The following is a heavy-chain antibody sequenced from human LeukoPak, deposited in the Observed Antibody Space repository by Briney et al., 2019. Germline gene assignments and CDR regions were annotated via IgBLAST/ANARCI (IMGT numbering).Heavy chain of an antibody. CDR3: ARVPPFLYYESSGYPDY. CDR2: INPSGGST. CDR1: GYTFTSYY. J-gene: IGHJ4*02. Sequence: ASVKVSCKASGYTFTSYYMHWVRQAPGQGLEWMGIINPSGGSTSYAQKFQGRVTMTRDTSTSTVYMELSSLRSEDTAVYYCARVPPFLYYESSGYPDYWGQGTLVTVSS. V-gene: IGHV1-46*01. D-gene: IGHD3-22*01.